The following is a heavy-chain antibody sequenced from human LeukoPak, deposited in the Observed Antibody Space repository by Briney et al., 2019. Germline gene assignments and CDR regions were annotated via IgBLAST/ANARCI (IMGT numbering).Heavy chain of an antibody. CDR2: FYNSGRS. CDR1: DDSISDYY. D-gene: IGHD3-16*01. V-gene: IGHV4-59*01. J-gene: IGHJ4*02. CDR3: TRGAGWLIDY. Sequence: SETLSLTCTVSDDSISDYYRGWIRRPPGKGLEWIGYFYNSGRSTYNPSLKSRVTISADTSKNHFSLKLNSVTTADTAVYYCTRGAGWLIDYWGQGILVTVSS.